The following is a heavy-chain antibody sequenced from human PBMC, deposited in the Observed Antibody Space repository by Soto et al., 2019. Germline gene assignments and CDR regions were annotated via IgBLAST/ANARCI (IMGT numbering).Heavy chain of an antibody. Sequence: QVQLVQSGSELRKPGASVKVSCKASGYTFTSNSITWVRQAPGQGLEWMGWISTSSGNTKFAQKFQGRVTLTTDTSTSTAYMALTSLRSDATAVYYCARGGGYAVDYWGQGTLVTVST. CDR3: ARGGGYAVDY. CDR2: ISTSSGNT. D-gene: IGHD5-12*01. CDR1: GYTFTSNS. V-gene: IGHV1-18*04. J-gene: IGHJ4*02.